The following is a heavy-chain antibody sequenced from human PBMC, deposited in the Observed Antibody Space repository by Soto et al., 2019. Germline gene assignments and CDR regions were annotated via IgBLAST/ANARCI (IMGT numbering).Heavy chain of an antibody. CDR1: GFTFDDYG. CDR3: ARGIVGAIPYYYYYGMDV. Sequence: GGSLRLSCAASGFTFDDYGMSWVRQAPGKGLEWVSGINWNGGSTGYADSVKGRFTISRDNAKNSLYLQMNSLRAEDTALYYCARGIVGAIPYYYYYGMDVWGQGTTVTVSS. CDR2: INWNGGST. J-gene: IGHJ6*02. D-gene: IGHD1-26*01. V-gene: IGHV3-20*04.